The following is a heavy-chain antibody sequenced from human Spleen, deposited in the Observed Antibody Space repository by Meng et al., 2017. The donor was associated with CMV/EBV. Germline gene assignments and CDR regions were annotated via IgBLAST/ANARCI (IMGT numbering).Heavy chain of an antibody. Sequence: LSLTCAASGFTFTSYTMHWVRQAPGKGLEWVAVISYDGSNKYYADSVKGRFTISRDNSKNTLYLRMNSLRAEDTAVYYCAREPYYYDSSSFSYYFDYWGQGTLVTVSS. CDR2: ISYDGSNK. J-gene: IGHJ4*02. D-gene: IGHD3-22*01. V-gene: IGHV3-30*04. CDR3: AREPYYYDSSSFSYYFDY. CDR1: GFTFTSYT.